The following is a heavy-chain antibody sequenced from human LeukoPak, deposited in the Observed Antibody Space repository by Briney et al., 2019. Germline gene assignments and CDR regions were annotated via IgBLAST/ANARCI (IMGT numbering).Heavy chain of an antibody. Sequence: ASVKVSCKASGYTFTDYYIHWVRHAPGQGLEWMGWINPNTGATNYAHKFQGRVTMTRDTSISTAYMELSRLRSSDTAVYYCARSPHILTGENFDYWGQGTLVTVSS. V-gene: IGHV1-2*07. D-gene: IGHD3-9*01. CDR1: GYTFTDYY. CDR3: ARSPHILTGENFDY. CDR2: INPNTGAT. J-gene: IGHJ4*02.